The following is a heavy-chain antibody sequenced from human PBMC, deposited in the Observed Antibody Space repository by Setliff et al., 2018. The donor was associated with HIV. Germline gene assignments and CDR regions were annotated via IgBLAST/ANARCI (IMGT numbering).Heavy chain of an antibody. V-gene: IGHV3-23*01. J-gene: IGHJ6*02. D-gene: IGHD3-10*01. Sequence: GGSLRLSCAASGFTFSSYAMSWVRQAPGKGLECVSAISGSGGSTYYADSVKGRFTISRDNSKNTLYLQMNSLRAEDTAVYYCAKDRWDSGGYYYYGMDVWGQGTTVTVSS. CDR1: GFTFSSYA. CDR2: ISGSGGST. CDR3: AKDRWDSGGYYYYGMDV.